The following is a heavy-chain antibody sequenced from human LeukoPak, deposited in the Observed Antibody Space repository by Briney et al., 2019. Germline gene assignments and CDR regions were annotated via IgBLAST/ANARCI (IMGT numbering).Heavy chain of an antibody. CDR3: ARDEGYYYGSGSSPREDWFDP. Sequence: PSVTLSLTCTVSGDSISTYYWSWIRQPPGKGLEWIGYIYYTGSTNYNPSLKSRVTISVDTSKNQFSLKLSSVTAADTAVYYCARDEGYYYGSGSSPREDWFDPWGQGTLVTVSS. D-gene: IGHD3-10*01. CDR1: GDSISTYY. J-gene: IGHJ5*02. V-gene: IGHV4-59*12. CDR2: IYYTGST.